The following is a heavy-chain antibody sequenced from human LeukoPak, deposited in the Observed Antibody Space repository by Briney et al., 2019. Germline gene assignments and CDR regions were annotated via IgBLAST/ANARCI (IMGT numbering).Heavy chain of an antibody. J-gene: IGHJ6*04. D-gene: IGHD3-10*01. Sequence: ASVKVSCKASGYTFTSYGISWVRKAPGQGLEWMGWISAYNGNTNYAQKLQGRVTMTTDTSTSTAYMELRSLRSDDTAVYYCARRELLWFGEFAAGMDVWGKGTTVTVSS. CDR1: GYTFTSYG. CDR2: ISAYNGNT. V-gene: IGHV1-18*04. CDR3: ARRELLWFGEFAAGMDV.